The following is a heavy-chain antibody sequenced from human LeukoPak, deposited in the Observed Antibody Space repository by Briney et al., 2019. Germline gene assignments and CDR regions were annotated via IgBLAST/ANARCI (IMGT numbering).Heavy chain of an antibody. CDR1: GFTFSTYS. J-gene: IGHJ5*02. CDR3: ARDPIVPTIRPVLPYNWFDP. CDR2: ISSTSSYV. Sequence: GGSLRLSCGASGFTFSTYSMNWVRQGPGKGLEWVSSISSTSSYVYYADSVKGRFTISRDNAKNSLYLQMNSLRVEDTAVYYCARDPIVPTIRPVLPYNWFDPWGQGTLVTVSS. V-gene: IGHV3-21*01. D-gene: IGHD5-12*01.